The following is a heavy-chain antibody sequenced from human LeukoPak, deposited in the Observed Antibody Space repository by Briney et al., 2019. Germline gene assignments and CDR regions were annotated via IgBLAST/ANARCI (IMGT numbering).Heavy chain of an antibody. CDR2: INPSGGST. CDR1: GYTFTSYY. V-gene: IGHV1-46*01. CDR3: VTSNNDIAAPDY. Sequence: ASVKVSCKASGYTFTSYYMHWVRQAPGQGLEWMGIINPSGGSTSYAQKFQGRVTMTRDTSPSTVYMELSSLRSEDTAVYYCVTSNNDIAAPDYWGQGTLVTVSS. D-gene: IGHD6-25*01. J-gene: IGHJ4*02.